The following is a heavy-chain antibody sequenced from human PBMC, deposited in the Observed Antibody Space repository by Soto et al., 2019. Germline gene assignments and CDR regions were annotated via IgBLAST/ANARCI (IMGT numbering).Heavy chain of an antibody. J-gene: IGHJ3*02. CDR1: GGSISSGGYY. V-gene: IGHV4-31*03. D-gene: IGHD2-15*01. CDR3: ARPMGIRGGSRDAFDI. Sequence: SETLSLTCTVSGGSISSGGYYWSWIRQHPGKGLEWIGYIYYSGSTYYNPSLKSRVTISVDTSKNQFSLKLSSVTAADTAVYYCARPMGIRGGSRDAFDIWGQGTMVTVSS. CDR2: IYYSGST.